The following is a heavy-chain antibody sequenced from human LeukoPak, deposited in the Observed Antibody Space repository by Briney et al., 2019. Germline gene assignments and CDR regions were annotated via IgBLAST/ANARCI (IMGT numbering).Heavy chain of an antibody. CDR3: ERASAVVDNYYYYYYMDV. V-gene: IGHV4-39*07. J-gene: IGHJ6*03. CDR2: IYYSGST. Sequence: SETLSLTCTVSGGSISSSSYYWGWIRQPPGKGLEWIGSIYYSGSTYYNPSLKSRVTISVDTSKNQFSLKLSSVTAADTAVYYCERASAVVDNYYYYYYMDVWGKGTTVTVSS. D-gene: IGHD2-2*01. CDR1: GGSISSSSYY.